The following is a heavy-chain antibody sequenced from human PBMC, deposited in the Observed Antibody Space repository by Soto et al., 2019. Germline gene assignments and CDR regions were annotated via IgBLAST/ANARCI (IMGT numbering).Heavy chain of an antibody. D-gene: IGHD3-10*01. CDR2: IYHSGST. Sequence: QLQLQESGSGLVKPSQTLSLTCAVSGGSISSGGYSWSWLRQPPGKGLEWIGYIYHSGSTYYNPSLKSRVTRSVDRSKNQFSLKLSSVTAADTAVYYCARGHYYGSGSPNWFDPWGQGTLVTVSS. V-gene: IGHV4-30-2*01. CDR1: GGSISSGGYS. J-gene: IGHJ5*02. CDR3: ARGHYYGSGSPNWFDP.